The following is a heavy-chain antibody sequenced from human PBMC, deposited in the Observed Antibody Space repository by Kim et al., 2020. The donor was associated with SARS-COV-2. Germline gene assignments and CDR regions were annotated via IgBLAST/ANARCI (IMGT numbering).Heavy chain of an antibody. CDR3: ARDNDRWSDYSIFDN. Sequence: GGSLRLSCGASGFTFSNYCMHWVRQAPGKGLEWVAGMWGNGYGKYYADSVKGRFTVSRDNSENTLYLQMNSLRAEDTAVYYCARDNDRWSDYSIFDNWG. D-gene: IGHD3-3*01. CDR2: MWGNGYGK. J-gene: IGHJ4*01. V-gene: IGHV3-33*01. CDR1: GFTFSNYC.